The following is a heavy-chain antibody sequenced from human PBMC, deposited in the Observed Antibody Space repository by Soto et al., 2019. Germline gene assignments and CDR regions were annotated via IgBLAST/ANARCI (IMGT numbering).Heavy chain of an antibody. Sequence: ESGGGVVQPGRSLRLSCAASGFTFSGFGMHWVRQAPGKGLEWVAIVRFDGSNKYYADSVKGRFTISRDNSRNTLYLQMNSLRAEDTAVYFCARDGVGATTFFGYFDYWGQGTLVTVSS. J-gene: IGHJ4*02. D-gene: IGHD1-26*01. CDR1: GFTFSGFG. V-gene: IGHV3-33*01. CDR3: ARDGVGATTFFGYFDY. CDR2: VRFDGSNK.